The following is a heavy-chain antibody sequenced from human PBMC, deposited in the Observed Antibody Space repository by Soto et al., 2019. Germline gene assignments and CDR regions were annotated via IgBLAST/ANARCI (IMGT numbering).Heavy chain of an antibody. V-gene: IGHV3-30*18. CDR1: GFTFSSYG. D-gene: IGHD3-9*01. J-gene: IGHJ3*02. CDR2: ISYDGSNK. CDR3: ANLAPYYDILTGYFIGSDPGPSFDI. Sequence: QVQLVESGGGVVQPGRSLRLSCAASGFTFSSYGMHWVRQAPGKGLEWVAVISYDGSNKYYADSVKGRFTISRDNSKNTLYLQMNSLRAEDTAVYYCANLAPYYDILTGYFIGSDPGPSFDIWGQGTMVTVSS.